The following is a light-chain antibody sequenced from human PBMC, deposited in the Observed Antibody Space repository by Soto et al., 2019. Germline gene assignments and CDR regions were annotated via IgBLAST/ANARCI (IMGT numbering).Light chain of an antibody. Sequence: DIVMTQSPLSLPVTPGEPASISCRSSQSLLHSNGYNYLDWYLQKTGQSPQLLIYLGSNRASGVPDWFSGSGSGTDFTLKISRVEADDVGGYYCMQALQTPVTFGGGTKVEIK. CDR1: QSLLHSNGYNY. V-gene: IGKV2-28*01. CDR3: MQALQTPVT. J-gene: IGKJ4*01. CDR2: LGS.